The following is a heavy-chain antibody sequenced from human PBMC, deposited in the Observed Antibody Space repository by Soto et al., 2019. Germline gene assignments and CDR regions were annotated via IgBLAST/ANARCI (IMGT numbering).Heavy chain of an antibody. CDR3: AKDGHYDYRDSY. Sequence: EVQLLESGGGLVQPGGSLRLSCAASGFTFNNYAMSWFRQAPGRGLEWVSTIRDGVGRTYYADSVKGRFTISRDNSKSRLSLQMNSLRVEDSALYYCAKDGHYDYRDSYWGRGTLVTVSS. CDR2: IRDGVGRT. CDR1: GFTFNNYA. J-gene: IGHJ4*02. D-gene: IGHD4-17*01. V-gene: IGHV3-23*01.